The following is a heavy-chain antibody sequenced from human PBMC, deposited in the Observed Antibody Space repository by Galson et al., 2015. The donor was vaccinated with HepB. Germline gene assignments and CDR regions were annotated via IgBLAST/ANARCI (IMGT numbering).Heavy chain of an antibody. CDR1: GFTFPSYW. Sequence: SLRLSCAASGFTFPSYWMKWVRQAPGKGLEWVANIKDDGSDKYYVDSVKGRFTISRDNAKNSLYLEMNSLRAEDTAVYYCATLPRGGTFDLWGQGTMVTVS. D-gene: IGHD3-16*01. CDR3: ATLPRGGTFDL. V-gene: IGHV3-7*01. CDR2: IKDDGSDK. J-gene: IGHJ3*01.